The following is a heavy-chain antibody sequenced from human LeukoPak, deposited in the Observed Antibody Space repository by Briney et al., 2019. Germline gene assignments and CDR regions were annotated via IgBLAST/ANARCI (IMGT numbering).Heavy chain of an antibody. CDR3: ARGSYEAYYYGSGSYSDHDY. CDR2: INAGNGNT. J-gene: IGHJ4*02. V-gene: IGHV1-3*01. Sequence: ASVTVSCKASGYTFTSYAMHWVRQAPGQRLEWMGWINAGNGNTKYSQKFQGRVTITRDTSASTAYMELSSLRSEDTAVYYCARGSYEAYYYGSGSYSDHDYWGQGTPVTVSS. CDR1: GYTFTSYA. D-gene: IGHD3-10*01.